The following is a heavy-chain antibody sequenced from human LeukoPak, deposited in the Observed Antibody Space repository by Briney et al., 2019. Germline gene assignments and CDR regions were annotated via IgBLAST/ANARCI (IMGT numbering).Heavy chain of an antibody. CDR3: ARHHGSGPYASYGMDV. CDR1: GGTFSSYA. J-gene: IGHJ6*02. V-gene: IGHV1-69*13. CDR2: IIPIFGTA. D-gene: IGHD3-10*01. Sequence: SVKVSCKASGGTFSSYASSWVRQAPGQGLEWMGGIIPIFGTANYAQKFQGRVTITADESTSTAYMELSSLRSEDTAVYYCARHHGSGPYASYGMDVWGQGTTVTVSS.